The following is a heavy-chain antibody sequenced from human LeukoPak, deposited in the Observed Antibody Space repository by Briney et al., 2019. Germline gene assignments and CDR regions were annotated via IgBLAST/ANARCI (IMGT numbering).Heavy chain of an antibody. D-gene: IGHD6-13*01. CDR1: GFTFSSYG. Sequence: GGSLRLSCAASGFTFSSYGMHWVRQAPGKGLEWVSFIRYDGSNEYYADSVRGRFTISRDNSKNTLYLQMNSLRAEDTAVYYCAKEASIAEADNNWFAPWPGNTGHRLL. CDR3: AKEASIAEADNNWFAP. J-gene: IGHJ5*02. V-gene: IGHV3-30*02. CDR2: IRYDGSNE.